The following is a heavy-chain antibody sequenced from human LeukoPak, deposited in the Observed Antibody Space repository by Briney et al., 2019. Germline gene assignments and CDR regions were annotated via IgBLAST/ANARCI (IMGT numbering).Heavy chain of an antibody. CDR3: AKGSVGAFDY. CDR1: GFTFDDYG. J-gene: IGHJ4*02. V-gene: IGHV3-20*04. CDR2: INWNGGST. Sequence: WGSLRLSCAASGFTFDDYGMIWVRQAPGKGLEWVSGINWNGGSTGYADSVKGRFTISRDKSTNTLYLQMNSLRPEDTAVYYCAKGSVGAFDYWGQGTLVIVST. D-gene: IGHD1-26*01.